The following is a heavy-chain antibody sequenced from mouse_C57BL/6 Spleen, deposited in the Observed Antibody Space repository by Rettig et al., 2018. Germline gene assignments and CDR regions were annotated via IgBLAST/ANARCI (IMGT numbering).Heavy chain of an antibody. D-gene: IGHD2-1*01. CDR2: IYPHSGGT. J-gene: IGHJ1*03. Sequence: QVQLQQPGAELVKPWASVKLSCKASGYPFTSYWMHWVKQRPGRGLEWTGRIYPHSGGTKYNEKFRNKPTLTVDKPSSTAYMHLSSLTSEDSAVYYCARVDYYPYWYFDVWGTGTTVTVSS. CDR1: GYPFTSYW. V-gene: IGHV1-72*01. CDR3: ARVDYYPYWYFDV.